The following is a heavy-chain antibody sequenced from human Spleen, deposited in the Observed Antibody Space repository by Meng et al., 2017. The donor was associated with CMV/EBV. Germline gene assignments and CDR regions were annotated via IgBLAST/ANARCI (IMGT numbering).Heavy chain of an antibody. D-gene: IGHD2-2*01. CDR2: ISSSSTI. Sequence: GGSLRLSCAASGFTFSSYSMNWVRQAPGKGLEWVSYISSSSTIYYADSVKGRFTISRDNAKNTLYLQMNSLGVDNTAIYFCAKGGTGCSGTTCYGGWFDPWGQGALVTVSS. CDR1: GFTFSSYS. CDR3: AKGGTGCSGTTCYGGWFDP. V-gene: IGHV3-48*01. J-gene: IGHJ5*02.